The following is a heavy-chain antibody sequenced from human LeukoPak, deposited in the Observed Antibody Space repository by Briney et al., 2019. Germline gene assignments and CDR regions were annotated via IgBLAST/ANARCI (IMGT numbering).Heavy chain of an antibody. V-gene: IGHV3-33*01. CDR2: IWYDGSDK. CDR3: AREAPVVRKGLDY. D-gene: IGHD2-15*01. Sequence: PGGSLRLSCAASGFTFSSYGMHWVRQAPGKGLEWVAVIWYDGSDKYYADSVKGRFTISRDNSKNTLYLQMNSLRAEDTAVYYCAREAPVVRKGLDYWGQGTLVTVSS. CDR1: GFTFSSYG. J-gene: IGHJ4*02.